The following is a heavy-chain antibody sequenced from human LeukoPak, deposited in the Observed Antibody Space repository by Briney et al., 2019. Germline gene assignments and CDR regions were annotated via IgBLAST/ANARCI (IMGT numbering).Heavy chain of an antibody. CDR3: ARHEVYNGRIRYFDWFDGSGMDV. V-gene: IGHV3-21*04. D-gene: IGHD3-9*01. J-gene: IGHJ6*02. CDR2: ISSSSSYI. Sequence: SGGSLRLSCAASGFTFSSYSMNWVRQAPGKGLEWVSSISSSSSYIYYADSVKGRFTISRDNAKNSLYLQMNSLRAEDTAVYYCARHEVYNGRIRYFDWFDGSGMDVWGQGTTVTVSS. CDR1: GFTFSSYS.